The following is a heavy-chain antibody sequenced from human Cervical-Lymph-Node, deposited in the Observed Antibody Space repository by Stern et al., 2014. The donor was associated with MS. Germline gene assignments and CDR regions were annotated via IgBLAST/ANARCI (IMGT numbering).Heavy chain of an antibody. CDR3: ARGGGDIVLMGRDAFDI. CDR1: GFTFSSYD. J-gene: IGHJ3*02. Sequence: EVQLVESGGGLVQPGGSLRLSCAASGFTFSSYDMHWVRQATGKGLEWVSAIGTAGDTYYPGSVKGRFTISRENAKNSLYLQMNSLRAGDTAVYYCARGGGDIVLMGRDAFDIWGQGTMVTVSS. V-gene: IGHV3-13*01. D-gene: IGHD2-8*01. CDR2: IGTAGDT.